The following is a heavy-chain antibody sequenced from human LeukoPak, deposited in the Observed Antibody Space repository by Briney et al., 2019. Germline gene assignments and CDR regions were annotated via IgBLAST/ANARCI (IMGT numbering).Heavy chain of an antibody. CDR3: PRSRLGALDY. CDR2: IKNKAKSYTT. D-gene: IGHD1-26*01. CDR1: GFFFSDPY. J-gene: IGHJ4*02. Sequence: GGSLRLSCAASGFFFSDPYMEWVRQAPGKGLEWVGRIKNKAKSYTTEYAASVKGRFTISRDDSKNSLYLQMDSLKTEDTAVYSSPRSRLGALDYWGQGTLVTVSS. V-gene: IGHV3-72*01.